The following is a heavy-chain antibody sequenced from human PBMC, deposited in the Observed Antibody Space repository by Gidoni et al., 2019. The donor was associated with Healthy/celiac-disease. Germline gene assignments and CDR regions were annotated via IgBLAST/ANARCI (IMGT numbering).Heavy chain of an antibody. CDR1: GFTFADYA. CDR3: AKGYYDSSGYSLLYPEFDY. V-gene: IGHV3-9*01. D-gene: IGHD3-22*01. CDR2: ISWNSCSI. J-gene: IGHJ4*02. Sequence: EVQLVESGGGLVQPGRSLRLSCAASGFTFADYAMHWVRQAPGKGLEWVSGISWNSCSIGYADSVKGRFTISRDNAKNSLYLQMNSLRAEDTALYYCAKGYYDSSGYSLLYPEFDYWGQGTLVTVSS.